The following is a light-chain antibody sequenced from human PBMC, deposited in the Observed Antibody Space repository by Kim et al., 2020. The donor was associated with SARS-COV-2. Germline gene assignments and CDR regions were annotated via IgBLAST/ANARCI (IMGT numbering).Light chain of an antibody. CDR3: QAWDSSTVV. V-gene: IGLV3-1*01. J-gene: IGLJ2*01. CDR2: QDT. Sequence: SYELTQPPSVSVSPGQTASIPCSGDKLGDKYASWYQHRPGQSPVVVIYQDTKRPSGIPERFSGSTSANTATLTISGTQAMDEADYYCQAWDSSTVVFGGG. CDR1: KLGDKY.